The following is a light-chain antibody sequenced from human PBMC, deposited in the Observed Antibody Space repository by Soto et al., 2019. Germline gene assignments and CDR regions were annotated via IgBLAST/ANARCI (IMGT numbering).Light chain of an antibody. CDR1: QNISNY. V-gene: IGKV3-20*01. J-gene: IGKJ1*01. Sequence: EIVLTQSPGTLSLSPGERATLSCRASQNISNYLIWYQQKPGQAPRLLIYDVSNRATGIPDRFTGSGSGTEFTLTIIRLEREDFAVYYCQQYGTSPKTFGQGTKVDIK. CDR3: QQYGTSPKT. CDR2: DVS.